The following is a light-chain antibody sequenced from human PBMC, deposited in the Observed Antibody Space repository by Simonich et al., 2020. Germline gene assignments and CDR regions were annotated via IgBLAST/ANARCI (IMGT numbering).Light chain of an antibody. V-gene: IGKV3-15*01. Sequence: IVMXQXPATLXVSPGEISTLSGHASQRFXXNLXGYQQKPGQAPRLLIYGASTRATGXXAXXXGSXXXTEFTXXXSSLQSEDFAVYYCQQXXNWPYTXXQGTKLXIK. CDR3: QQXXNWPYT. CDR1: QRFXXN. CDR2: GAS. J-gene: IGKJ2*01.